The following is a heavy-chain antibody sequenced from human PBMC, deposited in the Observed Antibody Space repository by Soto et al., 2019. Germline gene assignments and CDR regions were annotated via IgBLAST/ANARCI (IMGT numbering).Heavy chain of an antibody. CDR1: GYTFTGYY. D-gene: IGHD2-8*01. CDR2: INPNSGGT. V-gene: IGHV1-2*04. J-gene: IGHJ6*02. Sequence: ASVKVSCKASGYTFTGYYMHWVRQAPGQGLEWMGWINPNSGGTNYAQKFQGWVTMTRDTSISTAYMELSRLRSDDTAVYYCARGGDCTNGVCFPYYYYCMDVWGQGTTVTVSS. CDR3: ARGGDCTNGVCFPYYYYCMDV.